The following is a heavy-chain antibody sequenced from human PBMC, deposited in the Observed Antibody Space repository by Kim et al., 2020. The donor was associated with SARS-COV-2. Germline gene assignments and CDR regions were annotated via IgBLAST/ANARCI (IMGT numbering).Heavy chain of an antibody. CDR3: AKDRTPSMVTLVDY. V-gene: IGHV3-30*18. CDR2: ISYDGSNK. CDR1: GFTFSSYG. Sequence: GGSLRLSCAAPGFTFSSYGMHWVRQAPGKGLEWVAVISYDGSNKYYADSVKGRFTISRDNSKNTLYLQMNSLRAEDTAVYYCAKDRTPSMVTLVDYWGQG. J-gene: IGHJ4*02. D-gene: IGHD5-18*01.